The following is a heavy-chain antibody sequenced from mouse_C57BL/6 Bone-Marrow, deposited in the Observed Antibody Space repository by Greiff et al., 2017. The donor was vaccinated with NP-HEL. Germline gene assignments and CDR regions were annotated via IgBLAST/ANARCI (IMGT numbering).Heavy chain of an antibody. Sequence: EVQLQESVAELVRPGASVKLSCTASGFNIKNTYMHWVKQRPEQGLEWIGRIDPANGTNKYAPTFQGQGTITADTSYNTAYLQRSNLTATDTAVYYCARPYYDYAWFACWGQGTLVTVSA. CDR1: GFNIKNTY. V-gene: IGHV14-3*01. J-gene: IGHJ3*01. CDR2: IDPANGTN. CDR3: ARPYYDYAWFAC. D-gene: IGHD2-4*01.